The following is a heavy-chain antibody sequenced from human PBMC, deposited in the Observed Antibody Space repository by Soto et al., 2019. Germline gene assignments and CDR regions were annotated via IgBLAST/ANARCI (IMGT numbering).Heavy chain of an antibody. Sequence: EVQLLESGGGLVQPGGSLRLSCAASGFIFSSYAMTWVRQAPRKGLEWVSTIEVSEGSTYYADSVKGRFSISRDNSRSTLYLQMNTLRAEDTAVYYCAKYSDSSGDYYYGLDVWGQGTTVTVSS. CDR3: AKYSDSSGDYYYGLDV. J-gene: IGHJ6*02. D-gene: IGHD6-6*01. V-gene: IGHV3-23*01. CDR1: GFIFSSYA. CDR2: IEVSEGST.